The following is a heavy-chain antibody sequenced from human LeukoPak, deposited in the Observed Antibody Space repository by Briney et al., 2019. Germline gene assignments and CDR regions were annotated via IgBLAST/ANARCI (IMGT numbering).Heavy chain of an antibody. Sequence: ASVKVSCKASGYTFSGYNMHWVRQAPGQGLEWMGRINPNSGGTGFAQKFQGRVTMTRDTSISTAYMELSRLTSDDTAVYYYARGRGSGYYYADYWGQGTLVTVSS. CDR2: INPNSGGT. V-gene: IGHV1-2*06. CDR3: ARGRGSGYYYADY. J-gene: IGHJ4*02. CDR1: GYTFSGYN. D-gene: IGHD3-22*01.